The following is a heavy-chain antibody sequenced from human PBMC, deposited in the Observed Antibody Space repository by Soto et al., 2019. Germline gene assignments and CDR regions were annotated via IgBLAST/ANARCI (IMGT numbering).Heavy chain of an antibody. D-gene: IGHD3-22*01. V-gene: IGHV3-23*01. CDR2: ISGSGGST. CDR1: GFTFNNYA. CDR3: AKDGGGDSSGYYYGDY. J-gene: IGHJ4*02. Sequence: EVQLLESGGGLVQPGGSLRLSCAASGFTFNNYAMSWVRQAPGKGLEWVSAISGSGGSTYYADSVKGRFTISRDNSKNTLYLQMNSLRVEDTAVYYWAKDGGGDSSGYYYGDYWGQGTLATVSS.